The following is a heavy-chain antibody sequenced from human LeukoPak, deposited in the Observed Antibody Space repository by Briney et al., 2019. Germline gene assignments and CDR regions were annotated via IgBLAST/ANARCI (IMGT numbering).Heavy chain of an antibody. Sequence: ASVKVSCKASGYTFTSYAMHWVRQAPGQRLEWMGWISAYSGNTNYAQKLQGRVTMTTDTSTSTAYMELRSLRSDDTAVYYCARAGDIVVVAVAGAGYYYMDVWGKGTTVTVSS. CDR2: ISAYSGNT. CDR3: ARAGDIVVVAVAGAGYYYMDV. D-gene: IGHD2-2*01. J-gene: IGHJ6*03. CDR1: GYTFTSYA. V-gene: IGHV1-18*01.